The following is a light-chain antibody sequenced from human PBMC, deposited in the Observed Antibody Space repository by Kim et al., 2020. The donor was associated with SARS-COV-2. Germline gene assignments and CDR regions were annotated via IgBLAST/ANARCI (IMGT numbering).Light chain of an antibody. V-gene: IGLV2-23*02. J-gene: IGLJ2*01. CDR1: RSDVRNYKF. Sequence: ITISVNATRSDVRNYKFLSWYQPHPAKAPNLMIYEVNKRPSGVCALSSGSKRGNTASLTISELQAEDEADYYCCSYAGSTTVVFGGGTQLTVL. CDR3: CSYAGSTTVV. CDR2: EVN.